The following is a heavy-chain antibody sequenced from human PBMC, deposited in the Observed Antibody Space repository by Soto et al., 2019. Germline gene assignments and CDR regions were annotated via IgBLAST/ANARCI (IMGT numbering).Heavy chain of an antibody. Sequence: QLQLQESGSGLVKPSQTLSLTCAVSGGSINSDGYSWSWIRQPPGKGLEWIGYIYHSGSTYYNPSLKGRVTISVDRSKNQFSLKLSSVTAADTAVYYCASGLVTTLHYWGQGTLVTVSS. V-gene: IGHV4-30-2*01. CDR2: IYHSGST. J-gene: IGHJ4*02. CDR3: ASGLVTTLHY. CDR1: GGSINSDGYS. D-gene: IGHD4-17*01.